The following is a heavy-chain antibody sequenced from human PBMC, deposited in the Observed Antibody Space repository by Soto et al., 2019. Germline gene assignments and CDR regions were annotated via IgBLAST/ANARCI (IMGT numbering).Heavy chain of an antibody. CDR3: ATDRVAVADPYYYYGMDV. CDR2: FDPEDGET. Sequence: ASVKGACKVSGYTITEVSRRWVRQANGNGLEWMGGFDPEDGETIYAQKFQGRVTMTEDTSTDTAYMELSSLRSEDTAVYYCATDRVAVADPYYYYGMDVWGQGTTVTVSS. D-gene: IGHD6-19*01. CDR1: GYTITEVS. J-gene: IGHJ6*02. V-gene: IGHV1-24*01.